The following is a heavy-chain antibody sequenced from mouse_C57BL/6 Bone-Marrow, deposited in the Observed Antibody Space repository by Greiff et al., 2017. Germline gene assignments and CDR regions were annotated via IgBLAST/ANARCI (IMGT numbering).Heavy chain of an antibody. Sequence: EVMLVESGGGLVQPGGSLKLSCAASGFTFSDYGMAWVRQAPRKGPEWVAFISNLAYSIYYADTVTGRFTISRENAKNTLYLEMSSLRSEDTAMYYCARGGSNYYAMDYWGQGTSVTVSS. CDR1: GFTFSDYG. V-gene: IGHV5-15*04. CDR3: ARGGSNYYAMDY. CDR2: ISNLAYSI. D-gene: IGHD2-5*01. J-gene: IGHJ4*01.